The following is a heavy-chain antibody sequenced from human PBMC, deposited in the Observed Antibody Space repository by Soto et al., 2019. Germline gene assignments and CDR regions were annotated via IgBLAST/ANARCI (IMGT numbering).Heavy chain of an antibody. D-gene: IGHD2-15*01. V-gene: IGHV3-74*01. J-gene: IGHJ4*02. CDR3: IRRYCSGSICYSFDY. CDR2: INSDGSDT. CDR1: GVTFSSYW. Sequence: EVQLVESGGDLVQPGGSLRLSCAASGVTFSSYWMYWVRQAPGKGLVWVSRINSDGSDTRYADSVKGRFTISRDNAKNTVCLQMNSLRAEDTAVYYCIRRYCSGSICYSFDYWGQGTLVTVSP.